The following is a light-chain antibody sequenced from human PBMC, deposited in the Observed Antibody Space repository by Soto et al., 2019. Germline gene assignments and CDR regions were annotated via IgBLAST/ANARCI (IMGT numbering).Light chain of an antibody. Sequence: QSVLTQPPSASGTPGQRVTISCSGSNSNIGSNYVYWYQQLPGTAPKLLIYRSNQRPSGVPDRFSGYKSGTSASLAISGLRSEDDADYYCAAWDDSLRGPVFGGGTTLTVL. V-gene: IGLV1-47*01. CDR3: AAWDDSLRGPV. CDR2: RSN. J-gene: IGLJ3*02. CDR1: NSNIGSNY.